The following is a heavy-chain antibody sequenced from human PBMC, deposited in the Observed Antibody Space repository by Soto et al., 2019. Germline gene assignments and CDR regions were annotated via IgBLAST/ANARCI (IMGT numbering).Heavy chain of an antibody. V-gene: IGHV3-30-3*01. Sequence: GSLRLSCAASGFTFSSYAMHWVRQAPGKGLEWVAVISYDGSNKYYADSVKGRFTISRDNSKNTLYLQMNSLRAEDTAVYYCARGGLYCSGGSCYPGYWGQGTLVTVSS. CDR3: ARGGLYCSGGSCYPGY. D-gene: IGHD2-15*01. CDR2: ISYDGSNK. CDR1: GFTFSSYA. J-gene: IGHJ4*02.